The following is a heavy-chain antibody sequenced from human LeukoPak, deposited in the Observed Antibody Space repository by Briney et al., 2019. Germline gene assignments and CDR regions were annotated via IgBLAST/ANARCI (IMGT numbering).Heavy chain of an antibody. CDR3: AGDRVWNSGSD. V-gene: IGHV4-39*07. D-gene: IGHD5-12*01. J-gene: IGHJ4*02. Sequence: SENLSLTCTVSGGSISSSSYYWGWIRQPPGKGLEWIGSIYYSGSTYYNPSLKSRVTISVDTSKNQFSLKLSSVTAADTAVYYCAGDRVWNSGSDWGQGTLVTVSS. CDR1: GGSISSSSYY. CDR2: IYYSGST.